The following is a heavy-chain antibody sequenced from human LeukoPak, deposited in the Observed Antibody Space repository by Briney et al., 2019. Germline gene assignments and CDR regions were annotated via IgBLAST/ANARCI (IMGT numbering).Heavy chain of an antibody. V-gene: IGHV1-8*02. Sequence: ASVKVSCKASGYTFINYYIHWVRQAPGQGLEWMGWMNPNSGNTGYAQKFQGRVTMTRNTSISTAYMELSSLRSEDTAVYYCARVLWFGEMVYWGQGTLVTVSS. CDR2: MNPNSGNT. J-gene: IGHJ4*02. CDR1: GYTFINYY. CDR3: ARVLWFGEMVY. D-gene: IGHD3-10*01.